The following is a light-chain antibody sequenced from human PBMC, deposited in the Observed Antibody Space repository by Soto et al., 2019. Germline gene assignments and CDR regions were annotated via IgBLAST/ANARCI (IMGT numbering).Light chain of an antibody. V-gene: IGKV3-11*01. CDR2: GAS. Sequence: EIVLTQSPATLSLSPGERATLSCRVSQSVSSYLAWYQQKPGQAPRLLIYGASNRATGIPARFSGSGSGTDFTLTISDLEPEDFAVYYYQQHSHWPPWTFGQGTKVDIK. CDR1: QSVSSY. CDR3: QQHSHWPPWT. J-gene: IGKJ1*01.